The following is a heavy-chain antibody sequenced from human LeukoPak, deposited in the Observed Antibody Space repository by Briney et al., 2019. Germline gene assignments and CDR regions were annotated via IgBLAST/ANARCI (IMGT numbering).Heavy chain of an antibody. D-gene: IGHD5-18*01. J-gene: IGHJ4*02. V-gene: IGHV3-21*01. CDR3: AKFRGYSYGPIGY. Sequence: GGSLRLSCAASGFTFSSHTINWVRQAPGKGLEWVSSISGSSSYIYYADSVKGRFTISRDNAKNSLYLQMNSLRAEDTAVYYCAKFRGYSYGPIGYWGQGTLVTVSS. CDR1: GFTFSSHT. CDR2: ISGSSSYI.